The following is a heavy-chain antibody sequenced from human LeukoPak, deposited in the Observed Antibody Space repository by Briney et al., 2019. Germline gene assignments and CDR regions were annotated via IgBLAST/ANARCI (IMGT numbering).Heavy chain of an antibody. CDR3: VRSRSGTYGWFDP. J-gene: IGHJ5*02. CDR2: IYYSGTT. CDR1: GVFITKYY. D-gene: IGHD4-17*01. V-gene: IGHV4-59*01. Sequence: SETLSLTRTVSGVFITKYYWRWLRPPTGKALEGIGYIYYSGTTNYNPSIKSRVTISVDTSENQFSLKVNSVTAADTAVYYCVRSRSGTYGWFDPWGQGTLVTVSS.